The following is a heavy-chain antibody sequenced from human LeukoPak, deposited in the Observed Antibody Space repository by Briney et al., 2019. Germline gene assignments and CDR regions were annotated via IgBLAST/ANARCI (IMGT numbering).Heavy chain of an antibody. CDR1: GYTLRSYG. D-gene: IGHD3-10*01. V-gene: IGHV1-18*01. CDR3: ARGTHGSGSYNY. CDR2: ISAYNGNT. J-gene: IGHJ4*02. Sequence: GASVKVSCKASGYTLRSYGITWVRQAPGQGLEWMGWISAYNGNTKYPQKLQGRVTMTTDTSTSTAYMELRSLRSDDTAVYYCARGTHGSGSYNYWGQGTLVTVSS.